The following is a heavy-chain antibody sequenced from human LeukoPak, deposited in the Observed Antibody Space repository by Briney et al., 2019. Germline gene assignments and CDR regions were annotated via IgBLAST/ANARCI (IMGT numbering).Heavy chain of an antibody. V-gene: IGHV3-21*01. J-gene: IGHJ6*02. CDR1: RFTFSSYS. Sequence: GSLRLSCTASRFTFSSYSMNWVRQAPGKGLEWVSSISSSSDYIYYADSVKGRFTISRDNAKNSLFLQMNSLRAEDTAVYCCARDDLIYNYYGMDVWGQGTTVTVSS. CDR3: ARDDLIYNYYGMDV. CDR2: ISSSSDYI.